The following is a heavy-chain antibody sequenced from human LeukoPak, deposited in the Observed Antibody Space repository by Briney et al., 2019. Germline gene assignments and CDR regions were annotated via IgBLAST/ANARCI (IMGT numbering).Heavy chain of an antibody. CDR3: ARDKSVYYDTSGSRFDY. Sequence: GGSLRLSCEASGFTFSSYWMSWVRQAPGKGLEWVANIKQDGSEKYYVDSVKGRFTISRDNAKNSLYLQMNSLRAEDTAVYYCARDKSVYYDTSGSRFDYWGQGTLVTVSS. CDR2: IKQDGSEK. J-gene: IGHJ4*02. D-gene: IGHD3-22*01. CDR1: GFTFSSYW. V-gene: IGHV3-7*01.